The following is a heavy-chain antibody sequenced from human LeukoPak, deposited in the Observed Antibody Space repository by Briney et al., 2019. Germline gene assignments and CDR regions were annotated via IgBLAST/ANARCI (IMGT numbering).Heavy chain of an antibody. D-gene: IGHD1-26*01. V-gene: IGHV3-74*01. J-gene: IGHJ4*02. CDR2: INSDGSST. Sequence: GGSLRLSCAASGFTFSSYWMHWVRQAPGKGLVWVSRINSDGSSTTYADSVKGRFTISRDNAKSTLYLQMNSLRAEDTAVYYCARGDESGSYSYWGQGTLVTVSS. CDR1: GFTFSSYW. CDR3: ARGDESGSYSY.